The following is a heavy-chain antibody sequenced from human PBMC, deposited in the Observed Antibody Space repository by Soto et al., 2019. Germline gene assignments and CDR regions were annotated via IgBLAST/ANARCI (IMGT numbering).Heavy chain of an antibody. CDR3: ARDSGGMDV. CDR1: GFTFSSYG. V-gene: IGHV3-33*01. Sequence: QVQLVESGGGVGQPGRSLRLSCAASGFTFSSYGMHWVRQAPGKGLEWVAVIWYDGSNKYYADSVKGRFTISRDNSKNTLYLQMNSLRAEDTAVYYCARDSGGMDVWGQGTTVTVSS. J-gene: IGHJ6*02. CDR2: IWYDGSNK.